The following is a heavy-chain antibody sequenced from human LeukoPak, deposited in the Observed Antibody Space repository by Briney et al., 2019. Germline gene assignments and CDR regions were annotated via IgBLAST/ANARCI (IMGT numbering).Heavy chain of an antibody. J-gene: IGHJ6*03. CDR2: ISGSGGST. CDR1: GFTFSCYA. CDR3: AKAGPYSSSSHYYYMDV. Sequence: PGGSLRLSCAASGFTFSCYAMSWVRQAPGKGLEWVSAISGSGGSTYYADSVKGRFTISRDNSKNTLYLQMNSLRAEDTAVYYCAKAGPYSSSSHYYYMDVWGKGTTVTVSS. D-gene: IGHD6-6*01. V-gene: IGHV3-23*01.